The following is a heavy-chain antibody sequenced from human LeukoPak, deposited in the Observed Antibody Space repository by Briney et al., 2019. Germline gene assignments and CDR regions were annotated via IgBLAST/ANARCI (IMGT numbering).Heavy chain of an antibody. CDR1: GGSINSGDYY. J-gene: IGHJ3*02. D-gene: IGHD3-10*01. CDR2: IYYSGIT. Sequence: SETLSLTCTVSGGSINSGDYYWSWIRQPPGKGLEWIGYIYYSGITYYNLSLRSRFTISVDMSKNQFSLKLSSVTAADTAVFYCARGFYGSGRNMHDAFDIWGQGTMVTVSS. CDR3: ARGFYGSGRNMHDAFDI. V-gene: IGHV4-30-4*08.